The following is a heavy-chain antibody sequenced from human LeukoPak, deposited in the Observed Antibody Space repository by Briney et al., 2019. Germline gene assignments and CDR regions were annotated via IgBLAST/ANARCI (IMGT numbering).Heavy chain of an antibody. CDR3: ARVASAVYSDY. CDR2: INPDSGGT. Sequence: ASVKVSCEASGYTFTGYYIHWVRQAPGQGLEWMGWINPDSGGTNYAQNFQGRVTMTRDTSISTAYMELNRLRSDDTAVYYCARVASAVYSDYWGQGTLVTVSS. V-gene: IGHV1-2*02. CDR1: GYTFTGYY. J-gene: IGHJ4*02.